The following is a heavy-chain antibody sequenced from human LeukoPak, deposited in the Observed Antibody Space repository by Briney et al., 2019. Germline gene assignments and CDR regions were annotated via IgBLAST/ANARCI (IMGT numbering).Heavy chain of an antibody. CDR3: ARRQGRRGIVGPTILKGAFDI. CDR1: GFTFSNYW. Sequence: GGSLRLSCAASGFTFSNYWMSWVRQAPGKGLEWVANIKQDGSEKYYVDSVKGRFTISRDNAKNSLYLQMNSLRAEDTAVYYCARRQGRRGIVGPTILKGAFDIWGQGTMVTVSS. V-gene: IGHV3-7*01. D-gene: IGHD1-26*01. CDR2: IKQDGSEK. J-gene: IGHJ3*02.